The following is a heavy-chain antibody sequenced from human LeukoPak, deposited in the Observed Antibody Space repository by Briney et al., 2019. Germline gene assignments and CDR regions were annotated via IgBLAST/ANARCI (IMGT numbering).Heavy chain of an antibody. D-gene: IGHD4-17*01. Sequence: GGSLRLSCAASGFTFSDYYMSWIRQAPGKGLEWVSDISASGGSTYYTDSVKGRFTISRDNSKNTLYLQMNSLRAEDTAVYYCAKKETTVTTFFENWGQGTLVTVSS. J-gene: IGHJ4*02. V-gene: IGHV3-23*01. CDR1: GFTFSDYY. CDR3: AKKETTVTTFFEN. CDR2: ISASGGST.